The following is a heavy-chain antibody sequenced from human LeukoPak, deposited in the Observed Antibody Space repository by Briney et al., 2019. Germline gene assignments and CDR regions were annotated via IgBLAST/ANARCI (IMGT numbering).Heavy chain of an antibody. CDR2: ISLNSRTI. J-gene: IGHJ5*02. V-gene: IGHV3-9*01. D-gene: IGHD5-12*01. CDR3: AKDGYSLTTYVDL. CDR1: VFSFDDYA. Sequence: GGSLRLFCGASVFSFDDYAMHWVRQRPGEGLEWVSGISLNSRTIAYADSVKGRFTISRDNDRNSLYLQMRSLRPEDTAFYYCAKDGYSLTTYVDLWGKGTLVTVSS.